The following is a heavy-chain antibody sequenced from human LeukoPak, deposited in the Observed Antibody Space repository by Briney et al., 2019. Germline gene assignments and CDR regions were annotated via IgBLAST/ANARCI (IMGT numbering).Heavy chain of an antibody. D-gene: IGHD5-18*01. V-gene: IGHV3-53*01. CDR2: IYSGGST. Sequence: GGSLRLSCGASGFTVSSNYMSWVRKAPGKGLEWVSVIYSGGSTYYADSVKGRFTISRDNSKNTLYLQMNSLRAEDTAVYYCARDEDPVDTAMVTDWGQGTLVTVSS. J-gene: IGHJ4*02. CDR3: ARDEDPVDTAMVTD. CDR1: GFTVSSNY.